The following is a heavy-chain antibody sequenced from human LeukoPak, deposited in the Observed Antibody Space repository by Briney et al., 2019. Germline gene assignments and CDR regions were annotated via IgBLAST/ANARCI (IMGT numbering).Heavy chain of an antibody. D-gene: IGHD3-10*01. V-gene: IGHV3-21*01. Sequence: GALRLSCAASGFTFSSYTMNWVRQAPGKGLEWVSSISTSSSYIYYADSVRDRFTISRDNGKNTIYLQMNSLRVDDTAIYYCAKAATYFYGSVTYDRFESWGQGTLVTVSS. CDR2: ISTSSSYI. J-gene: IGHJ5*01. CDR3: AKAATYFYGSVTYDRFES. CDR1: GFTFSSYT.